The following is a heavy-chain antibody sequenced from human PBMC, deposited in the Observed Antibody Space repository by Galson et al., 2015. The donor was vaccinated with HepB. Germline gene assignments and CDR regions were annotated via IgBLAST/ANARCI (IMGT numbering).Heavy chain of an antibody. CDR1: GFTFSSCA. D-gene: IGHD3-9*01. CDR2: ISGSGGST. J-gene: IGHJ4*02. CDR3: AKVVTYYNILTGSFRPYYFDY. Sequence: SLRLSCAASGFTFSSCAMSWVRQAPGKGLEWVSAISGSGGSTYYADSVKGRFTISRDNSKNTLYLQMNSLRAEDTAVYYCAKVVTYYNILTGSFRPYYFDYWGQGTLVTVSS. V-gene: IGHV3-23*01.